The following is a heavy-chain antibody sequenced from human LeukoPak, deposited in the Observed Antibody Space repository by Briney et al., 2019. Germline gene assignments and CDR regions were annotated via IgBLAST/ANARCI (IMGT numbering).Heavy chain of an antibody. CDR1: GFTFSSYS. D-gene: IGHD2-2*01. CDR2: ISSSSSYI. Sequence: GGSLRLSCAASGFTFSSYSMNWVRQAPGKGLEWVSSISSSSSYIYYADSVKGRFTISRDNAKNSLYLQMNSLRAEDTAVDYCARWYCSSTSCRYYYYYYMDVWGKGTTVTVSS. J-gene: IGHJ6*03. V-gene: IGHV3-21*01. CDR3: ARWYCSSTSCRYYYYYYMDV.